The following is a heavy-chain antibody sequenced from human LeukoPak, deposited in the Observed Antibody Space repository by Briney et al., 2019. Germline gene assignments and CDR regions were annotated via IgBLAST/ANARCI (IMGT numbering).Heavy chain of an antibody. CDR1: GGSISSYY. D-gene: IGHD6-19*01. Sequence: SETLSLTCTVSGGSISSYYWSWIRQPAGKGLEWIGRIYISGKNNYNPALKSRVTMSLDTSKKQFSMKLSSVPGADTAVYYCARSHGRAVAADAFDIWGQGTMVTVSS. V-gene: IGHV4-4*07. J-gene: IGHJ3*02. CDR2: IYISGKN. CDR3: ARSHGRAVAADAFDI.